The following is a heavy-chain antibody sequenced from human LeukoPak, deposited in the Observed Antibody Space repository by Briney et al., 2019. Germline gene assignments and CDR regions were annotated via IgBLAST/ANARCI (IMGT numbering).Heavy chain of an antibody. Sequence: GASVKVSCKASGYTFTSYDFNWVRQATGQRPEWMGWMSPNSGDTGYAQEFQDRVTMTRNTSISTAYMELSSLRSEDTAVYYCARDGGYYDSSVFGIWGQGTMVTVSS. CDR1: GYTFTSYD. J-gene: IGHJ3*02. CDR3: ARDGGYYDSSVFGI. CDR2: MSPNSGDT. V-gene: IGHV1-8*01. D-gene: IGHD3-22*01.